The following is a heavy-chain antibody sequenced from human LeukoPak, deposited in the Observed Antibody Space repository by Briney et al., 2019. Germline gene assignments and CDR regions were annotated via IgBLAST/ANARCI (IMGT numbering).Heavy chain of an antibody. CDR1: GYTLTELS. J-gene: IGHJ5*02. CDR3: ATERGYCSSTSCPPRPFDP. D-gene: IGHD2-2*01. Sequence: ASAKVSCKVSGYTLTELSMHWVRQAPGKGLEWMGGFDPEDGETIYAQKFQGRVTMTEDTSTDTAYMELSSLRSEDTAVYYCATERGYCSSTSCPPRPFDPWGQGTLVTVSS. CDR2: FDPEDGET. V-gene: IGHV1-24*01.